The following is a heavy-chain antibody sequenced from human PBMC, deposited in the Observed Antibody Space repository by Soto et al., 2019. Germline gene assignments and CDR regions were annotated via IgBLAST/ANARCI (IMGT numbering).Heavy chain of an antibody. CDR3: ARVFMGEIVY. J-gene: IGHJ4*02. CDR1: GGSFSGYF. V-gene: IGHV4-34*02. D-gene: IGHD1-26*01. Sequence: EQLQQWGEGLLKPSETLSLTCAVYGGSFSGYFWSWIRQSPGKGLEWIGEINHSGNTNYNPSLKXXVXIXXDTSKNQFALKVKSMSASDTGVYYCARVFMGEIVYWGQGTQVTVSS. CDR2: INHSGNT.